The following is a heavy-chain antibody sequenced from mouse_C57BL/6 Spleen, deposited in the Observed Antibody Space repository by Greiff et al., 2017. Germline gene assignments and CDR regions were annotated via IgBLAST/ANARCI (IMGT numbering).Heavy chain of an antibody. Sequence: QVHVKQSGAELARPGASVKLSCKASGYTFTSYGISWVKQRTGQGLEWIGEIYPRSGNTYYNEKFKGKATLTADKSSSTAYMELRSLTSEDSAVYFCARFDGNNYPYAMDYWGQGTSVTVSS. D-gene: IGHD2-3*01. CDR2: IYPRSGNT. V-gene: IGHV1-81*01. CDR3: ARFDGNNYPYAMDY. J-gene: IGHJ4*01. CDR1: GYTFTSYG.